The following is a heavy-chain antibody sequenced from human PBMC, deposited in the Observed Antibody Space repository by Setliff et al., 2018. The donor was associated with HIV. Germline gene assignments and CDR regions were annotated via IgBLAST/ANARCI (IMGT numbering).Heavy chain of an antibody. CDR1: GFTFSNYG. V-gene: IGHV3-30*02. D-gene: IGHD3-3*01. J-gene: IGHJ5*02. CDR2: IRYDGSNK. CDR3: AKAQWLLSHWGFDP. Sequence: GGSLRLSCAASGFTFSNYGMHWVRQAPGKGLEWVAFIRYDGSNKYYADSVKGRFTISRDNSKNTLYLQMNSLRAEDTAVYYCAKAQWLLSHWGFDPWGQGTLVTVSS.